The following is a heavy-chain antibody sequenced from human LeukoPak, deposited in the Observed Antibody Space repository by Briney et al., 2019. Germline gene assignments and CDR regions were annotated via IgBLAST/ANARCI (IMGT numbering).Heavy chain of an antibody. D-gene: IGHD6-19*01. J-gene: IGHJ4*02. CDR1: GGSISSSSYY. V-gene: IGHV4-39*01. CDR3: ARQQSRSGWSFDY. Sequence: SETLSHTCTVSGGSISSSSYYWGWIRQPPGKGLEWIGSIYYSGSTYYNPSLKSRVTISVDTSKNQFSLKLSSVTAADTAVYYCARQQSRSGWSFDYWGQGTLVTVSS. CDR2: IYYSGST.